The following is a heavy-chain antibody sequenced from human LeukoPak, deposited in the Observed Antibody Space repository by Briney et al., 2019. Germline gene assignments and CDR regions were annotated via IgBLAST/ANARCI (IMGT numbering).Heavy chain of an antibody. CDR3: ARGLAVSSNY. CDR1: GFTFKSFE. D-gene: IGHD6-19*01. V-gene: IGHV3-48*03. CDR2: ISNSGNTM. Sequence: GGSLRLSCAASGFTFKSFEMNWVRQAPGKGLEWLSYISNSGNTMYYADSVKGRFTISRDNAKNSVYLQMNSLRAEDTGVYYCARGLAVSSNYWGQGTLATVAS. J-gene: IGHJ4*02.